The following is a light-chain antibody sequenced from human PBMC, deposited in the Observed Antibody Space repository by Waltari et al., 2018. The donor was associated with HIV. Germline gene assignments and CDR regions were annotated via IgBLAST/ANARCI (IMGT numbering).Light chain of an antibody. CDR2: GAS. Sequence: VVLTQSPGILSLSPGERATLSYRASQSLSRSYLAWYQQKPGQAPRLLIYGASSRATGIPDRFSGSGSGTDFTLTISRLEPEDFAVYICQQYGSSPLTFGGGTKVE. CDR1: QSLSRSY. V-gene: IGKV3-20*01. J-gene: IGKJ4*01. CDR3: QQYGSSPLT.